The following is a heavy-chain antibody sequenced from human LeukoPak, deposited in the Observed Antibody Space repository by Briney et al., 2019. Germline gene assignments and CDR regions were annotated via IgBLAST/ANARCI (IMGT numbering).Heavy chain of an antibody. J-gene: IGHJ4*02. V-gene: IGHV4-38-2*02. CDR1: GYSISSGHY. Sequence: SETLSLTCTVSGYSISSGHYWGWIRPPPGKGLEWIGSIYHSGSSYDNPSLKIKSRVTISVDTSKNQFSLKLSSVTAADTAVYYCAREGSSGWYFDYWGQGTLVTVSS. D-gene: IGHD6-19*01. CDR3: AREGSSGWYFDY. CDR2: IYHSGSS.